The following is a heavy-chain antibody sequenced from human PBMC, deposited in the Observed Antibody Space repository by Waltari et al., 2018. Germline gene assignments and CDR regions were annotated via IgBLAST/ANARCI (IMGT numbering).Heavy chain of an antibody. J-gene: IGHJ6*02. V-gene: IGHV3-21*01. CDR1: GFTFSSYS. CDR2: ISSSSSYI. CDR3: AKGFLEWVLFGHNAMDV. D-gene: IGHD3-3*01. Sequence: EVQLVESGGGLVKPGGSLRLSCAASGFTFSSYSMNWVRQAPGKRLEWVSSISSSSSYIYYADSVKGRFTISRDNAKNTRYLQMNSLRAEDTAVYYCAKGFLEWVLFGHNAMDVWGQGTTVTVSS.